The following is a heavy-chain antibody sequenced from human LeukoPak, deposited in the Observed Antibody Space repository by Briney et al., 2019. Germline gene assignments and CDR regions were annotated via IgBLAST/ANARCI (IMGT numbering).Heavy chain of an antibody. CDR2: IYHSGST. D-gene: IGHD5-12*01. J-gene: IGHJ3*02. CDR3: ARGSSPAGYSGYGADPRTTGPDAFDI. CDR1: GGSMTTSSYY. V-gene: IGHV4-30-2*01. Sequence: SETLSLTCTVSGGSMTTSSYYWSWIRQPPGKGLEWIGYIYHSGSTYYNPSLKSRVTISVDRSKNRFSLKLSSVTAADTAVYYCARGSSPAGYSGYGADPRTTGPDAFDIWGQGTMVTVSS.